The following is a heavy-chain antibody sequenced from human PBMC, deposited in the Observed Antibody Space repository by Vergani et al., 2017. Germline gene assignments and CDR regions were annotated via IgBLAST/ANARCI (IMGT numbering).Heavy chain of an antibody. Sequence: EVQLVESGGGLVQPGGSLRLSCAASGFTFSSYSMNWVRQAPGKGLEWVSYISSNGGSTYYADSVKGRFTISRDNSKNTLYLQMGSLRAEDMAVYYCARSYDSSGYYPNYGMDVWGQGTTVTVSS. D-gene: IGHD3-22*01. CDR2: ISSNGGST. CDR1: GFTFSSYS. V-gene: IGHV3-64*07. CDR3: ARSYDSSGYYPNYGMDV. J-gene: IGHJ6*02.